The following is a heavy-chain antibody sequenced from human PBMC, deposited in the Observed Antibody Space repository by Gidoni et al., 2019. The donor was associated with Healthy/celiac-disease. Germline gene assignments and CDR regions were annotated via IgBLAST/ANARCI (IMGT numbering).Heavy chain of an antibody. Sequence: QVQLVESGGGVVQPGRSLSLSCAASGFTFSSYGMHWVRQAPGKGLEWVAVIWYDGSNKYYADSVKGRFTISRDNSKNTLYLQMNSLRAEDTAVYYCARDGIAAAEGDYGMDVWGQGTTVTVSS. CDR3: ARDGIAAAEGDYGMDV. V-gene: IGHV3-33*01. CDR1: GFTFSSYG. CDR2: IWYDGSNK. D-gene: IGHD6-13*01. J-gene: IGHJ6*02.